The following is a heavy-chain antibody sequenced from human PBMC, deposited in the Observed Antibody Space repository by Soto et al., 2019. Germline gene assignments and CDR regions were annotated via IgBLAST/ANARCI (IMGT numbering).Heavy chain of an antibody. D-gene: IGHD3-3*02. CDR2: IYWDDDK. V-gene: IGHV2-5*02. CDR3: AYRASPPDLLGHFYHYYYYYGLYV. Sequence: QITLKESGPTLVKPTQTLTLTCTFSGFSLSTGGVGVAWIRQPPGKALEWPALIYWDDDKRYSPSLKSRLGITKDTSKNQVVLIMTIMDPLDTATYYCAYRASPPDLLGHFYHYYYYYGLYVWGQGPTVTVSS. CDR1: GFSLSTGGVG. J-gene: IGHJ6*02.